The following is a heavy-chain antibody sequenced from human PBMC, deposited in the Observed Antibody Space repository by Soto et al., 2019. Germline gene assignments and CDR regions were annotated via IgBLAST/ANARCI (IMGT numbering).Heavy chain of an antibody. CDR1: GGSISSYY. CDR3: ARVQEDWFDP. J-gene: IGHJ5*02. Sequence: SETLSLTCTVSGGSISSYYWSWIRQPPGKGLEWIGSIYYSGNTNYNPSLKSRVTISVDTSKNQFSLKLSSVTAADTAVYYCARVQEDWFDPWGQGTLVTVS. CDR2: IYYSGNT. V-gene: IGHV4-59*01.